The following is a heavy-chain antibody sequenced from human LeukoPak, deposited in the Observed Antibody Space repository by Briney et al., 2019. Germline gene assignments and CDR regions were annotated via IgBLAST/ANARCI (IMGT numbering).Heavy chain of an antibody. Sequence: QPGGSLRLSCAASGFTFSSYEMNWVRQAPGKGLEWVSHISSSGSIIYYADSVKGRFTISRDSAKNSLYLQMNSLRAEDTAVYYCAKGPHSGLWGQGTLVTVSS. V-gene: IGHV3-48*03. J-gene: IGHJ4*02. D-gene: IGHD3-22*01. CDR1: GFTFSSYE. CDR2: ISSSGSII. CDR3: AKGPHSGL.